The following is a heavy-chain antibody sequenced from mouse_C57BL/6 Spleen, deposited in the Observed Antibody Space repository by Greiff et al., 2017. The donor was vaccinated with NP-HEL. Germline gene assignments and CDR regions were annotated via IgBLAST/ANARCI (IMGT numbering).Heavy chain of an antibody. D-gene: IGHD2-2*01. CDR1: GYTFTSYW. CDR3: AREGLLAMVTTEYYFDY. J-gene: IGHJ2*01. V-gene: IGHV1-64*01. Sequence: QVHVKQPGAELVKPGASVKLSCKASGYTFTSYWMHWVKQRPGQGLEWIGMIHPNSGSTNYNEKFKSKATLTVDKSSSTAYMQLSSLTSEDSAVYYCAREGLLAMVTTEYYFDYWGQGTTLTVSS. CDR2: IHPNSGST.